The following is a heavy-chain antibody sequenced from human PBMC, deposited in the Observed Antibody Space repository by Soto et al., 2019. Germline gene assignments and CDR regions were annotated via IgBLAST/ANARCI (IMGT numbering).Heavy chain of an antibody. CDR3: ARVADYYGSGSYQNYYGMDV. V-gene: IGHV1-69*13. Sequence: GASVKVSCKASGGTFSSYAISWVRQAPGQGLEWMGGIIPIFGTANYAQKFQGRVTITADESTSTAYMELSSLRSEDTAVYYCARVADYYGSGSYQNYYGMDVWGQGTTVTVSS. D-gene: IGHD3-10*01. CDR2: IIPIFGTA. CDR1: GGTFSSYA. J-gene: IGHJ6*02.